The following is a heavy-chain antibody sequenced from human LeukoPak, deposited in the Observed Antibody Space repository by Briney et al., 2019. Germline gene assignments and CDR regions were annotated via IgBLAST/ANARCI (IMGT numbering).Heavy chain of an antibody. CDR3: AIAQTWDGLFES. J-gene: IGHJ4*02. D-gene: IGHD1-26*01. CDR2: ISINTNT. V-gene: IGHV3-53*01. Sequence: PGGSLRLSCAASGIAVSGNYMSWARQTPGKGLEWVSFISINTNTFYADSVRGRFTISRDTSKNTLLLQMNSLRDEDSAIYYCAIAQTWDGLFESWGQGTLVTVSS. CDR1: GIAVSGNY.